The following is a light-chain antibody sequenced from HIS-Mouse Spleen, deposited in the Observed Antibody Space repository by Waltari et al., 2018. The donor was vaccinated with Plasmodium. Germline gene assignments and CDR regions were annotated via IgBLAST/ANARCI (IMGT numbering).Light chain of an antibody. CDR2: DAS. CDR1: QDISNY. CDR3: QQYDNLPYT. J-gene: IGKJ2*01. V-gene: IGKV1-33*01. Sequence: DIQMTQSPSSLSASVGDRVTITCQASQDISNYLNWYQHKPGKAPKLLICDASNLETGVPSRFSGSGSGTDFTFTISSLQPEDIATYYCQQYDNLPYTFGQGTKLEIK.